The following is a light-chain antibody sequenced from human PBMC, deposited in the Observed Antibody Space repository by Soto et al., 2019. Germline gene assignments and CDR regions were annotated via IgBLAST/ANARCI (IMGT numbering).Light chain of an antibody. CDR1: SSNIGAPYD. J-gene: IGLJ1*01. CDR2: GSS. CDR3: QSYDNSLSVYV. Sequence: QSVLTQPPSVSGAPGQGVTISCTGSSSNIGAPYDVHWYQHLPGTAPKLLIYGSSNRPSGVPDRFSGSKSGTLASLAITGLQAEDEADYYCQSYDNSLSVYVFGTGTKVTVL. V-gene: IGLV1-40*01.